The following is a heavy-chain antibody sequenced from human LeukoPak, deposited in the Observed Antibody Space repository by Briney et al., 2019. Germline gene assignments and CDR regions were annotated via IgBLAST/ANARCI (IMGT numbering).Heavy chain of an antibody. CDR1: GGSISSSSYY. J-gene: IGHJ4*02. Sequence: SETLSLTCTVSGGSISSSSYYWGWIRQPPGKGLEWIGSIYYSGSTYYNPSLKSRVTISVDTSKDQFSLKLSSVTAADTAVYYCARLWARVDYWGQGTLVTVSS. D-gene: IGHD7-27*01. CDR3: ARLWARVDY. CDR2: IYYSGST. V-gene: IGHV4-39*01.